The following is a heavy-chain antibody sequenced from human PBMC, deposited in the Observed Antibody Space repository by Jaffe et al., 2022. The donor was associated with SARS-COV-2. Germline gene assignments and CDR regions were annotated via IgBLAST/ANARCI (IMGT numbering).Heavy chain of an antibody. V-gene: IGHV4-39*01. Sequence: QLQLQESGPGLVKPSETLSLTCTVSGGSISSDSYYWGWIRQPPGKGLEWIGSIYYSGSTYYKPSLRSRVTISVDTSKNQFSLDLSSVTAADTAVYYCARHVMVRGVFDWFDPWGQGTLVTVSS. D-gene: IGHD3-10*01. CDR1: GGSISSDSYY. J-gene: IGHJ5*02. CDR2: IYYSGST. CDR3: ARHVMVRGVFDWFDP.